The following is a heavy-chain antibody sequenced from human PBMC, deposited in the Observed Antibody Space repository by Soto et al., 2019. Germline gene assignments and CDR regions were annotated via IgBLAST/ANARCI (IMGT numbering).Heavy chain of an antibody. V-gene: IGHV3-9*01. Sequence: EVQLVESGGGLVQPGRSLRLSCAASGFTFDDYDMHWVRQAPGQGLEWVSGISWNSGHIAYVDSVRGRFSISRDNTKNLVSLHMLSLRPDASASSYCLAVSGPRDFWLFDIWGQGTMVAVSS. J-gene: IGHJ3*02. D-gene: IGHD6-19*01. CDR1: GFTFDDYD. CDR2: ISWNSGHI. CDR3: LAVSGPRDFWLFDI.